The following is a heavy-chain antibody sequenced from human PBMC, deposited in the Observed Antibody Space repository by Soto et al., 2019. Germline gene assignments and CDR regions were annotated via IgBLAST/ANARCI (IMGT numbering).Heavy chain of an antibody. V-gene: IGHV4-59*02. CDR2: IYYIGAY. Sequence: QVQLQQSGPGLVRPSETLSLSCSVSGASVSSYYWSWVRQPPGKGLEWIGYIYYIGAYNYNPSLKSRVTISVDTSKNLFSLKLTSVTAADTAVYYCARTPETRDWLDPWGQGTLVTVSS. D-gene: IGHD1-7*01. CDR1: GASVSSYY. J-gene: IGHJ5*02. CDR3: ARTPETRDWLDP.